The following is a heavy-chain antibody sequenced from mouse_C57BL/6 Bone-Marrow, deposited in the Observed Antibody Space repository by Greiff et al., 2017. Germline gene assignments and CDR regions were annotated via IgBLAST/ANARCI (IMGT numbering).Heavy chain of an antibody. CDR3: ARQDLFRTVVRFPFAY. Sequence: EVKLQESGGGLVQPGESLKLSCESNEYEFPSHDMSWVSKTPEKRLELVAAINSDGGSTYYPDTMERRFIISRDNTKKTLYLQMSSLRSEDTALYYCARQDLFRTVVRFPFAYWGQGTLVTVSA. J-gene: IGHJ3*01. D-gene: IGHD1-1*01. CDR1: EYEFPSHD. CDR2: INSDGGST. V-gene: IGHV5-2*01.